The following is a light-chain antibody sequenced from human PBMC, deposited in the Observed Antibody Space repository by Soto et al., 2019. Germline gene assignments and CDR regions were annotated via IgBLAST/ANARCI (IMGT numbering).Light chain of an antibody. V-gene: IGKV3-20*01. Sequence: EIVLTQSPGTLSLSPGERATLSCRASQSVSSSYLAWYQQKPGQAPRLLIYGASSRATGIPDRFSGSGSGTELTLTISRLEPEDFAVYYCQQYRNSLYTFGQGTKLEIK. CDR3: QQYRNSLYT. CDR1: QSVSSSY. CDR2: GAS. J-gene: IGKJ2*01.